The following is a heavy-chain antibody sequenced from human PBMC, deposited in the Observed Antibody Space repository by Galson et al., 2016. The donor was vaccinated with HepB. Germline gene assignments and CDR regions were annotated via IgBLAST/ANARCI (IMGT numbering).Heavy chain of an antibody. J-gene: IGHJ4*02. D-gene: IGHD7-27*01. Sequence: LVKPTQTLTLTCTFSGFSLNTGGKRVSWIRQPPGKALEWLARIDWDDEKFYSTSLKTRLTISKDTSKIQVVLTMTHMDPVDTATYYCAQNSNWGDSFAYWGQGTLVTVSS. CDR3: AQNSNWGDSFAY. CDR2: IDWDDEK. CDR1: GFSLNTGGKR. V-gene: IGHV2-70*04.